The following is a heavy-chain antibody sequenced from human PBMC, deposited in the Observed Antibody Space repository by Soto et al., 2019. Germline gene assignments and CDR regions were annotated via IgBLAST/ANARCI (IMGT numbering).Heavy chain of an antibody. CDR1: GFTFSSYA. CDR3: ARDRILIVGATREYYYGMDV. Sequence: QVQLVESGGGVVQPGRSLRLSCAASGFTFSSYAMHWVRQAPGKGLEWVAVISYDGSNKYYADSVKGRFTISRDNSKNTLYLQMNSLRAEDTAVYYCARDRILIVGATREYYYGMDVWGQGTTVTVSS. V-gene: IGHV3-30-3*01. CDR2: ISYDGSNK. D-gene: IGHD1-26*01. J-gene: IGHJ6*02.